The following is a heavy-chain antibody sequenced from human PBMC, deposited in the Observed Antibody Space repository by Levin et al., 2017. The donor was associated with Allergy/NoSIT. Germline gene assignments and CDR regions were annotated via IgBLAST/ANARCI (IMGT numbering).Heavy chain of an antibody. Sequence: SETLSLTCAVYGGSLGGYYWTWIRQPPGRGLEWIGEVHNSGGTNYKPSLKSRVIISLDTSKNQFSLELRSVTAADTAVYYCARRVRYYDYVRGSYRYNGFDPWGQGTLVTVSS. CDR1: GGSLGGYY. D-gene: IGHD3-16*02. CDR3: ARRVRYYDYVRGSYRYNGFDP. J-gene: IGHJ5*02. V-gene: IGHV4-34*01. CDR2: VHNSGGT.